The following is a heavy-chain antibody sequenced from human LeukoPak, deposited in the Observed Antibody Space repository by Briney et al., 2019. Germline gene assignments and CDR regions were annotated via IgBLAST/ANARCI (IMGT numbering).Heavy chain of an antibody. V-gene: IGHV4-38-2*02. D-gene: IGHD4-17*01. CDR2: IYHSGST. J-gene: IGHJ6*02. Sequence: SETLSLTCTVAGYSISSGYYWGWIRQPPGKGLEWIGSIYHSGSTYYNPSLKGRVTISVDTSKNQFSLKLSSVTAADTAVYYCASLRYPRGYYYYYGMDVWGQGTTVTVSS. CDR1: GYSISSGYY. CDR3: ASLRYPRGYYYYYGMDV.